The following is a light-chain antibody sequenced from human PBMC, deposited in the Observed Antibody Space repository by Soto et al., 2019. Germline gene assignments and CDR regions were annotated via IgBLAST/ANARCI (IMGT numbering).Light chain of an antibody. Sequence: QSVLTQPPSVSGSPGQSVTISCTGTSSDVGTYNRVSWYQQPPGTAPKLMIYEVINRPSGVPDRFSGSKSGNTASLTISGLQAEDEADYYCSSYTSSSTLVFGGWTQLTVL. CDR1: SSDVGTYNR. V-gene: IGLV2-18*02. CDR3: SSYTSSSTLV. J-gene: IGLJ2*01. CDR2: EVI.